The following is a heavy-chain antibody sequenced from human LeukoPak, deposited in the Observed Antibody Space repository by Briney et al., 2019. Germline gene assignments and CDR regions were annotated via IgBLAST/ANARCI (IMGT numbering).Heavy chain of an antibody. V-gene: IGHV3-13*01. CDR2: IGAGDT. CDR3: AREGEAGTGAYDI. D-gene: IGHD6-19*01. J-gene: IGHJ3*02. Sequence: GGSLRLSCAASGFIFSSYEMHWVRQGSGKGLEWVSAIGAGDTYYTGSVKGRFTISRENAKNSMYLQMNSLRAEDTAVYYCAREGEAGTGAYDIWGQGTMVTVSS. CDR1: GFIFSSYE.